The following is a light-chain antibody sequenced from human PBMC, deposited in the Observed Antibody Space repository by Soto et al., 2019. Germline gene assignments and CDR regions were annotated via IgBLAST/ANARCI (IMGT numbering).Light chain of an antibody. CDR3: QSYDTSLSGVA. V-gene: IGLV1-40*01. J-gene: IGLJ2*01. CDR1: SSNIGARYE. Sequence: QSVLTQPPSVCGAPGQTVTISCTGSSSNIGARYEVHWYQQLPGTAPKLLIYEDIKRPSGIPDRFSGSKSGASASLAITGLLSEDEAEYYCQSYDTSLSGVAFGGGTKLTVL. CDR2: EDI.